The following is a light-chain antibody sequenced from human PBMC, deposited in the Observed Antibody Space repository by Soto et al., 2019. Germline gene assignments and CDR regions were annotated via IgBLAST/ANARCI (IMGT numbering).Light chain of an antibody. CDR3: MQALQTRYT. CDR2: LGS. CDR1: QSLLHSNGYNY. Sequence: DIVMTQSPLSLPVTPGEPASISCRSSQSLLHSNGYNYLDWYLQKPGQSPQLLIYLGSNRGSGVPDRFSGSGSGTDFTLKISRVEAEDVGVYYCMQALQTRYTCGQGTNLEIK. V-gene: IGKV2-28*01. J-gene: IGKJ2*01.